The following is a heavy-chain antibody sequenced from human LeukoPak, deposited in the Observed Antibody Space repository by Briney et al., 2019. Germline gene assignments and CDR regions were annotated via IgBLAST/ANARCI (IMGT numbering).Heavy chain of an antibody. Sequence: GASVKVSCKASGYTFTGYYMHWVRQAPGQGLEWMGWISAYNGNTNYAQKLQGRVTMTTDTSTSTAYMELRSLRSDDTAVYYCASVAATSYYYYMDVWGKGTTVTVSS. CDR2: ISAYNGNT. D-gene: IGHD2-15*01. CDR3: ASVAATSYYYYMDV. CDR1: GYTFTGYY. J-gene: IGHJ6*03. V-gene: IGHV1-18*04.